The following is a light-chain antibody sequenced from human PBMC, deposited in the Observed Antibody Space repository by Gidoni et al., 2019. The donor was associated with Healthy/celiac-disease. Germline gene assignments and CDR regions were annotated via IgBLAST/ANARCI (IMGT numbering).Light chain of an antibody. CDR1: QSGSSSY. J-gene: IGKJ5*01. Sequence: EILFTQSPGTLSVSPGERATLSCRARQSGSSSYLAWYQHKPGQAPRVLIHGATSRATGIPDRFSGSGSGTDFTLTISRLEPEDFAVYYCQQYGSSPPITFGQGTRLEIK. CDR2: GAT. V-gene: IGKV3-20*01. CDR3: QQYGSSPPIT.